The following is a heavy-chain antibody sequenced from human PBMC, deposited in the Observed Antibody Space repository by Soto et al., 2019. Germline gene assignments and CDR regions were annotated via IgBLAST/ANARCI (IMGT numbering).Heavy chain of an antibody. CDR1: GYNFAVYW. Sequence: GESLKISCKGSGYNFAVYWIGWVRQMPGKGLEWMGMIYPGDSDTRYSPSFQGQVTISVDKSISTAYPQWSSPKASDTAMYYCARGWKVAGDAFDIWGQGTMVTVSS. CDR2: IYPGDSDT. CDR3: ARGWKVAGDAFDI. J-gene: IGHJ3*02. V-gene: IGHV5-51*01. D-gene: IGHD1-1*01.